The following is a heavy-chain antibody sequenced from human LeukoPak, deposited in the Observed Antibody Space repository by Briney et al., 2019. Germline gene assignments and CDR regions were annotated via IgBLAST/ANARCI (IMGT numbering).Heavy chain of an antibody. D-gene: IGHD5-12*01. CDR2: IIPIFGTT. Sequence: SVKVSCKASGGTFGSHAMIWVRQAPGQGLEWVGGIIPIFGTTNYAQKFQGRVTITTDESTSTGYMELRSLRSDDTAVYYCARGDSGYDYGFDNWGQGTLVTVSS. CDR3: ARGDSGYDYGFDN. V-gene: IGHV1-69*05. J-gene: IGHJ4*02. CDR1: GGTFGSHA.